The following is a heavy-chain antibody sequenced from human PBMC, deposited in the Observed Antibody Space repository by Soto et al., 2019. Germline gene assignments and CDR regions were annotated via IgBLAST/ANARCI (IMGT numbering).Heavy chain of an antibody. CDR1: GGTFSSYA. D-gene: IGHD2-15*01. J-gene: IGHJ6*02. CDR3: AREDCSGGSCYSDYYYYYGMDV. V-gene: IGHV1-69*06. Sequence: SVKVSCKASGGTFSSYAISWVRQAPGQGLEWMGGIIPIFGTATYAQKFQGRVTITADKSTSTAYMELSSLRSEDTAVYYCAREDCSGGSCYSDYYYYYGMDVWGQGTTVTV. CDR2: IIPIFGTA.